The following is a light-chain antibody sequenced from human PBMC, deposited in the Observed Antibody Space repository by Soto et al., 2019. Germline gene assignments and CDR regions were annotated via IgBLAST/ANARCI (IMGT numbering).Light chain of an antibody. V-gene: IGKV1-5*01. Sequence: DIQMTPSPSTLSASVVDRVTITCRASQSLNNDLAWYQQTPGKAPNLLIYDASTLERGVPSRFSGTGSGTEFTLAISSLQPDDFATYYCQQYHRSSITFGQGTRLEI. CDR1: QSLNND. CDR3: QQYHRSSIT. CDR2: DAS. J-gene: IGKJ5*01.